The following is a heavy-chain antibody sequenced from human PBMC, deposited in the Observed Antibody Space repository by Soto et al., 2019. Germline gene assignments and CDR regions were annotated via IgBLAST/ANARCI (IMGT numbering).Heavy chain of an antibody. V-gene: IGHV4-34*01. CDR1: GGCFSGYY. J-gene: IGHJ6*02. CDR2: INHSGST. Sequence: PSETLSLTCAVYGGCFSGYYWSWIRKTPGKGLEWIGEINHSGSTNYNPSLKSRVTISVDTSKNQFSLKLSSVTAADTAVYYCARAGSNPRYYYYGMDVWGQGTTVTVSS. D-gene: IGHD4-4*01. CDR3: ARAGSNPRYYYYGMDV.